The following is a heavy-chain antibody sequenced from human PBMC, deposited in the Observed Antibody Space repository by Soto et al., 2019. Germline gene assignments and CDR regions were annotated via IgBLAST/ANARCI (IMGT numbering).Heavy chain of an antibody. D-gene: IGHD3-9*01. J-gene: IGHJ4*02. CDR3: VTSWLSTIGQEC. CDR1: GFTFSRSW. V-gene: IGHV3-74*01. CDR2: INTDGSST. Sequence: EVQLVESAGGLVQPGGSLRLSCAASGFTFSRSWMHWVRQAPGKGLVWVSRINTDGSSTNYADSVKGRFTISRDNAKNTLYLQMNSLKAEDTAVYFCVTSWLSTIGQECWGQGTLVTVSS.